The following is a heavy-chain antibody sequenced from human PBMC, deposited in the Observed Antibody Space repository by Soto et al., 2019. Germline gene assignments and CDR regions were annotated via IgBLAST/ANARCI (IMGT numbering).Heavy chain of an antibody. V-gene: IGHV1-69*08. CDR2: AIPIPETS. CDR1: GNIINKYA. CDR3: ATDVRRHGRSSVAFDS. J-gene: IGHJ4*02. Sequence: QVQLVQSGAEVQEPGSSVKVSCRASGNIINKYAVNWLRQAPGQGLEWMGRAIPIPETSKIAHKFRGRVTITAARSEGRAYLEVNSLKSEDSAVYFCATDVRRHGRSSVAFDSWGQGTLVTVAS. D-gene: IGHD6-6*01.